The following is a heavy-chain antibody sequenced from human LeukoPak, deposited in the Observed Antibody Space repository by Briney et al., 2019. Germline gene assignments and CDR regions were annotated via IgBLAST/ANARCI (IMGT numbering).Heavy chain of an antibody. CDR1: GFTFGSYG. V-gene: IGHV3-30*04. CDR3: AREFSSYYFDY. Sequence: PGGSLRLSCGASGFTFGSYGFHWVRQAPGKGLEWVAVISYDGSEKYYADSVKGRLTVSRDNSKNTLYLEVNRLRAEDTAIYYCAREFSSYYFDYWGQGTPVTVSS. CDR2: ISYDGSEK. J-gene: IGHJ4*02.